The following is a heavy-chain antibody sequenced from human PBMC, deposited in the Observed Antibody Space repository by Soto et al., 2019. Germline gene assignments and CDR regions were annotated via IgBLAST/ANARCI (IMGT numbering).Heavy chain of an antibody. V-gene: IGHV3-7*01. CDR1: GFTFSSYW. J-gene: IGHJ4*02. CDR3: AGGSGWLLDY. Sequence: PRLSCEASGFTFSSYWMNWVRQAPGKGLEWVAIIKKDGSEKYYVDSVKGRFTISRDNAKNSLYLQMNDLRAEDTAVYYCAGGSGWLLDYWGRGTLVTVSS. D-gene: IGHD6-19*01. CDR2: IKKDGSEK.